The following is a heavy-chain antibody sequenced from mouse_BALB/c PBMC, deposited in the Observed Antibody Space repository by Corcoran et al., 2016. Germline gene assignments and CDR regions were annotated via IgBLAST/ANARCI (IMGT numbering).Heavy chain of an antibody. CDR2: INPYNGGT. Sequence: EVQLQQSGPELVKPGASMKITCNASGYSFTGYTMNWVRQRHGKNLEWIGLINPYNGGTSYNHKFKGKATLTVDKTSSTAYMELLSLTSEDSAVYYCAREGNYAWFAYWGQGTLVTVSA. D-gene: IGHD2-1*01. V-gene: IGHV1-18*01. CDR3: AREGNYAWFAY. J-gene: IGHJ3*01. CDR1: GYSFTGYT.